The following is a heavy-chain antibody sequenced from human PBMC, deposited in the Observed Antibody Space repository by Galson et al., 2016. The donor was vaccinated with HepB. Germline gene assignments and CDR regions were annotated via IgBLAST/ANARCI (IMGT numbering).Heavy chain of an antibody. CDR3: ARGGDWRLDY. V-gene: IGHV4-4*01. CDR2: IQHRRSS. Sequence: PETLSLTCAVYGDSVSSNKWWTWVRQPPGKGLEWIGEIQHRRSSNFNPSLKSRVTISVDKSKNQFSLRLNSVTAADTAVYFCARGGDWRLDYWGQGSLVTVSS. CDR1: GDSVSSNKW. D-gene: IGHD2-21*02. J-gene: IGHJ4*02.